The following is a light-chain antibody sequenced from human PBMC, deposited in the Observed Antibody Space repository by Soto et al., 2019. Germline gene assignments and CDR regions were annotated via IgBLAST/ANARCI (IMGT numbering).Light chain of an antibody. CDR3: SPYLGTHVFV. CDR1: RRDVGGYNY. CDR2: EVT. J-gene: IGLJ1*01. V-gene: IGLV2-8*01. Sequence: QSVLAKPPSASGSPGQSVLISCTGTRRDVGGYNYVAWYQQHPGKAPKLMIYEVTKRPSGVNDRFSGSKSGNTAFLTVSGLQPGDEADYYCSPYLGTHVFVFGTGSKVTV.